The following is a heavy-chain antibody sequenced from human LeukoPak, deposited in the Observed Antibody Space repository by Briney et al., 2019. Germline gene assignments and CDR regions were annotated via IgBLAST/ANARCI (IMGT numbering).Heavy chain of an antibody. V-gene: IGHV4-30-2*01. Sequence: SETLSLTCTVSGGSISSGGYYWSWIRQPPGKGLEWIGYIYHSGSTYYNPSLKSRVTISVDRSKNQFSLKLSSVTAADTAVYYCARSPLAATDGPDWGQGTLVTVSS. CDR1: GGSISSGGYY. D-gene: IGHD6-13*01. CDR2: IYHSGST. J-gene: IGHJ4*02. CDR3: ARSPLAATDGPD.